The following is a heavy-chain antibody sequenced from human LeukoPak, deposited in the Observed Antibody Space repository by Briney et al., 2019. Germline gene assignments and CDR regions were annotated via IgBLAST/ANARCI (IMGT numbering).Heavy chain of an antibody. CDR2: IRQDGSER. D-gene: IGHD2-21*02. V-gene: IGHV3-7*01. CDR3: AGGTGWLTEH. CDR1: GFTFSAFW. Sequence: PGGSLRLSCAASGFTFSAFWITWLRQAPGRELEWVANIRQDGSERNLVDSVKGRFTVSRDNAENRVYLEMNSLRPEDTAVYYCAGGTGWLTEHWGQGTLVIVSS. J-gene: IGHJ1*01.